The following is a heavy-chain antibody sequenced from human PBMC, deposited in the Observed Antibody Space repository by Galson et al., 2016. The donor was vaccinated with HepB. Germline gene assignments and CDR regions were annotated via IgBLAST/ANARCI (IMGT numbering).Heavy chain of an antibody. Sequence: SLRLSCAASGFTFSNYAMSWVRQAPGKGLEWVSGLLGGGDTTYYAESVKGRFTISRDNSKNTLYLQMNNLRAEDTAVYSCVKDDKWNVDYWGQGTLVTVSS. CDR3: VKDDKWNVDY. CDR2: LLGGGDTT. V-gene: IGHV3-23*01. CDR1: GFTFSNYA. D-gene: IGHD1-1*01. J-gene: IGHJ4*02.